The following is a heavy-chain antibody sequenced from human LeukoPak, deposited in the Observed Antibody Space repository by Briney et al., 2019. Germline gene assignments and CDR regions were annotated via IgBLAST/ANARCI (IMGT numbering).Heavy chain of an antibody. CDR1: GFTFSRYV. CDR3: ARDHYGDYSYFDY. Sequence: GGSLRLSCAASGFTFSRYVMHWVRQAPGKELEWVAVIWYDGSNKYYADSVKGRFTISRDNSKNTLYLQMNSLRAEDTALYYCARDHYGDYSYFDYWGQGTLVTVSS. D-gene: IGHD4-17*01. J-gene: IGHJ4*02. CDR2: IWYDGSNK. V-gene: IGHV3-33*01.